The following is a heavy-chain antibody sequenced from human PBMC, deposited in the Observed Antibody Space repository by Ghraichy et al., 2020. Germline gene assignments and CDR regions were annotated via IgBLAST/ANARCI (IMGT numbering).Heavy chain of an antibody. CDR2: IIPIFGTA. CDR1: GGTFSSYA. CDR3: ARVQQQLVPENYYYYMDV. D-gene: IGHD6-13*01. J-gene: IGHJ6*03. V-gene: IGHV1-69*13. Sequence: SVKVSCKASGGTFSSYAISWVRQAPGQGLEWMGGIIPIFGTANYAQKFQGRVTITADESTSTAYMELSSLRSEDTAVYYCARVQQQLVPENYYYYMDVWGKGTTVTVSS.